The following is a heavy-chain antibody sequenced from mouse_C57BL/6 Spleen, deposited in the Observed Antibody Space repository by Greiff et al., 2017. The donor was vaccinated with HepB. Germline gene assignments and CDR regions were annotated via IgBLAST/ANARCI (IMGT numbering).Heavy chain of an antibody. Sequence: VQVVESGAELARPGASVKLSCKASGYTFTSYGISWVKQRTGQGLEWIGEIYPRSGNTYYNEKFKGKATLTADKSSSTAYMELRSLTSEDSAVYFCARGHDGSYWGQGTTLTVSS. J-gene: IGHJ2*01. V-gene: IGHV1-81*01. CDR2: IYPRSGNT. CDR1: GYTFTSYG. D-gene: IGHD2-3*01. CDR3: ARGHDGSY.